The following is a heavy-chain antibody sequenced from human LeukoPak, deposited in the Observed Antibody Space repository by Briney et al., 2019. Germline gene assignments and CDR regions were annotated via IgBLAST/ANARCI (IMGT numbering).Heavy chain of an antibody. D-gene: IGHD5-12*01. CDR2: IYYSGST. Sequence: SETLSLTCTVSGGSVSSGSYYWSWIRQPPGKGLEWIGYIYYSGSTNYNPSLKGRVTISVDTSKNQFSLKLSSVTAADTAVYYCARVDVVADWFDPWGQGTLVTVSS. CDR3: ARVDVVADWFDP. V-gene: IGHV4-61*01. J-gene: IGHJ5*02. CDR1: GGSVSSGSYY.